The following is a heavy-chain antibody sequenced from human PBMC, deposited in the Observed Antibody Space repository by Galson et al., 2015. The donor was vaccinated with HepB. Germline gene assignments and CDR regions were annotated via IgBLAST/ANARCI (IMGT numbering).Heavy chain of an antibody. CDR3: ARGSLTGYLHDAYYYGIDL. CDR2: IIPTLGTA. V-gene: IGHV1-69*10. J-gene: IGHJ6*02. Sequence: SVKVSCKASGGTFRDYGISWVRQAPGQGLEWMGGIIPTLGTANYPQKFQDRVTIIADKSTITVYMELTSLRSEDTAVYYCARGSLTGYLHDAYYYGIDLWGQGTTVTVSS. D-gene: IGHD3-9*01. CDR1: GGTFRDYG.